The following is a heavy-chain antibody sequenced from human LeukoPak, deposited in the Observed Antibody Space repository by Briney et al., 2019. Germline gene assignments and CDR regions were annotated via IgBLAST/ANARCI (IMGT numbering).Heavy chain of an antibody. CDR3: AKYSSGWYSSWFDP. Sequence: GGSLRLSCAASGFSFSSSWMHWVRQAPGKGLVWISRIKSDGSSASYADSVKGRFTISRDNAKNTLYLQMNSLRAEDTAVYYCAKYSSGWYSSWFDPWGQGTLVTVSS. V-gene: IGHV3-74*01. CDR2: IKSDGSSA. D-gene: IGHD6-19*01. J-gene: IGHJ5*02. CDR1: GFSFSSSW.